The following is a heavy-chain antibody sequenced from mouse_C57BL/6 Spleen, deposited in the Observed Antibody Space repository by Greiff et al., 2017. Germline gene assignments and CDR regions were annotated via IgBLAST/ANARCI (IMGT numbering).Heavy chain of an antibody. D-gene: IGHD1-1*01. CDR1: GFTFSSYA. Sequence: EVQRVESGGGLVKPGGSLKLSCAASGFTFSSYAMSWVRQTPEKRLEWVATISDGGSYTYYPDNVKGRFTISRDNAKNNLYLQMSHLKSEDTAMYYCAREVPTVVAPYFDYWGQGTTLTVSS. CDR3: AREVPTVVAPYFDY. V-gene: IGHV5-4*01. CDR2: ISDGGSYT. J-gene: IGHJ2*01.